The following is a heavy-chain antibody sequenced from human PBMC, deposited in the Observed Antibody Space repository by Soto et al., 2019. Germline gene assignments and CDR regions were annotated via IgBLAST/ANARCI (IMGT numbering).Heavy chain of an antibody. D-gene: IGHD5-18*01. CDR2: VNHSGST. V-gene: IGHV4-34*01. CDR3: ARALRGYSYAVGYYYYGMDV. CDR1: GGSFSGYY. Sequence: SETLSLTCAVYGGSFSGYYWSWIRQPPGKGLEWIGEVNHSGSTNYNPSLKSRVTISVDTSKNQFSLKLSSVTAADTAVYYCARALRGYSYAVGYYYYGMDVWGQGTTVTVSS. J-gene: IGHJ6*02.